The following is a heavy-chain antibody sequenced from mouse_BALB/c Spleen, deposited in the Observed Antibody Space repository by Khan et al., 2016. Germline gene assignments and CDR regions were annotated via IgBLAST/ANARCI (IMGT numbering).Heavy chain of an antibody. CDR2: INTYTGDP. V-gene: IGHV9-3-1*01. J-gene: IGHJ4*01. CDR3: ARRSTMISYYAMDY. CDR1: GYTFTNFG. Sequence: IQLVQSGPELKKPGETVKISCKASGYTFTNFGMNWVKQAPGKGLKWMGWINTYTGDPTYADDFKGRFAFSLETSASTAYLQINNLKNEDTATXFCARRSTMISYYAMDYWGQGTSVTVSS. D-gene: IGHD2-4*01.